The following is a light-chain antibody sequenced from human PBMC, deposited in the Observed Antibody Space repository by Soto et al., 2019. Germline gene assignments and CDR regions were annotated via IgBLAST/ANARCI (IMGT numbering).Light chain of an antibody. Sequence: DIQMTQSPSTLSASVGDRLTITCRANQSVSRWLAWYQQKPGRAPNLLIYKASTLESGVPLRFSGSGSGTEFTLTINSVQPDDAATYYCQQYSTSPYNFGQWTKLDIK. CDR3: QQYSTSPYN. CDR1: QSVSRW. J-gene: IGKJ2*01. V-gene: IGKV1-5*03. CDR2: KAS.